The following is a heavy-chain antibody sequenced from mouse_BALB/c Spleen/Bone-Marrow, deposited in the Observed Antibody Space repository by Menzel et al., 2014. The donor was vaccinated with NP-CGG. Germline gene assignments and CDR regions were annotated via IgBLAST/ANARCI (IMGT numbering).Heavy chain of an antibody. V-gene: IGHV1S81*02. CDR2: INPSNGGT. Sequence: QVQLQQPGAELVKPGASVKLSCKASGYTFSSYYMYWVKQRPGQGLEWIGEINPSNGGTKFNEKFKSKATLTVDKSPSTAYMQLSSLTSEDSAVYYCTRSNYGYWYFDVWGAGTTVTVSS. J-gene: IGHJ1*01. CDR1: GYTFSSYY. CDR3: TRSNYGYWYFDV. D-gene: IGHD1-1*01.